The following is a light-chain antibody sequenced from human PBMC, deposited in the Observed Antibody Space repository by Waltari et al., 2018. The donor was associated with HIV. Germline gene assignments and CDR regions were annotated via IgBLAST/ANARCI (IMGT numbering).Light chain of an antibody. CDR3: CSYAGSSTLL. V-gene: IGLV2-23*02. Sequence: QSALTQPASVSGSPGQSITISSTGASSDVGGYKYVSWYQHHPGKAPKLMIYDVSERPSGVSNRFSGSKSGNTASLTISGLQAEDEADYYCCSYAGSSTLLFGGGTKVTVL. J-gene: IGLJ3*02. CDR2: DVS. CDR1: SSDVGGYKY.